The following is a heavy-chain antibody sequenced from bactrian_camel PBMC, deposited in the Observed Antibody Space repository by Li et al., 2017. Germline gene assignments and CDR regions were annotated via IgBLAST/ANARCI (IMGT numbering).Heavy chain of an antibody. Sequence: HVQLVESGGGLVQPGGSLRLSCAASGFTFSSAAMSWVRQAPGKGLEWVSGIYLGGGSTKYADSVKGRFTISKDTAKNTLYLEMNSLKPEDTAMYYCARSLSYYATYWGQGTQVTVS. CDR2: IYLGGGST. J-gene: IGHJ4*01. D-gene: IGHD2*01. V-gene: IGHV3S7*01. CDR3: ARSLSYYATY. CDR1: GFTFSSAA.